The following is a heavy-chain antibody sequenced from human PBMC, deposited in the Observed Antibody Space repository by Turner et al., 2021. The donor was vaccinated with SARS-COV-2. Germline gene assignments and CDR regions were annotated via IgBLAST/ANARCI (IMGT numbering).Heavy chain of an antibody. D-gene: IGHD6-19*01. CDR3: ATGVAVAGTPSDYYYYYGMDV. V-gene: IGHV1-24*01. CDR2: FDPEDGET. Sequence: QVQLVQSGAEVKKPGASVKVSCKVSGYTLTELSMHWVRQAPGKGLEWMGGFDPEDGETIYAQKFQGRVTMTEDTSTDTAYRELSSLRSEDTAVYYCATGVAVAGTPSDYYYYYGMDVWGQGTTVTVSS. J-gene: IGHJ6*02. CDR1: GYTLTELS.